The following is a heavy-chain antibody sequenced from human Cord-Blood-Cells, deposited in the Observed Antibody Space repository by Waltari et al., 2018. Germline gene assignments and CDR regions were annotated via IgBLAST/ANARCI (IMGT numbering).Heavy chain of an antibody. CDR1: GGSISRSSYY. CDR2: IYYSGST. CDR3: ALIQLWFDY. Sequence: QLQLQESGPGLVKPSETLSLTCTVSGGSISRSSYYWGWIRQPPGKGLGWIGSIYYSGSTYYNPSLKSRVTISVDTSKNQFSLKLSSVTAADTAVYYCALIQLWFDYWGQGTLVTVSS. J-gene: IGHJ4*02. D-gene: IGHD5-18*01. V-gene: IGHV4-39*01.